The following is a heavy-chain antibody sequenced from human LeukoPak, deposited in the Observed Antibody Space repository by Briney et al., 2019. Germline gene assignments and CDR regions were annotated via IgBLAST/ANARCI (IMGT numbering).Heavy chain of an antibody. D-gene: IGHD3-22*01. CDR2: IHTTGST. CDR1: GGSISSGDHY. J-gene: IGHJ4*02. Sequence: SETLSLTCSISGGSISSGDHYWTWIRQPAGKELEWIGRIHTTGSTNYNPSLKSRVTISVDTSKSQFSLKLSSVTAADTAVYYCARGHYYDSSGYKYWGQGTLVTVSS. CDR3: ARGHYYDSSGYKY. V-gene: IGHV4-61*02.